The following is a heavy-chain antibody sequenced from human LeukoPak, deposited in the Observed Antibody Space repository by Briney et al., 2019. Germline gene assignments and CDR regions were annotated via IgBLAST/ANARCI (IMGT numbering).Heavy chain of an antibody. D-gene: IGHD5-18*01. CDR3: ASGGYSYDY. J-gene: IGHJ4*02. CDR1: GGSFSGYY. Sequence: PSETLSLTCAVYGGSFSGYYWSWIRQPPGKGLEWIGEINHGGSTNYNPSLKSRVTISVDTSKNQFSLKLSSVTAADTAVYYCASGGYSYDYWGQGTLVTVSS. V-gene: IGHV4-34*01. CDR2: INHGGST.